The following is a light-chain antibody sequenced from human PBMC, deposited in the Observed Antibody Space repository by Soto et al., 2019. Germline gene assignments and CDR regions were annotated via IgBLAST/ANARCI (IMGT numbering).Light chain of an antibody. CDR1: QSVSSNY. Sequence: EIVLTQTRGTLSLSPGERATLSCRASQSVSSNYLAWYKHKPGQAPRLLIYGVYRRVTGIPDRFSGSGSGTDFTLTISRLELEDFEVYYCQQYGTTPVTFGQVTKLEIK. CDR3: QQYGTTPVT. V-gene: IGKV3-20*01. CDR2: GVY. J-gene: IGKJ2*01.